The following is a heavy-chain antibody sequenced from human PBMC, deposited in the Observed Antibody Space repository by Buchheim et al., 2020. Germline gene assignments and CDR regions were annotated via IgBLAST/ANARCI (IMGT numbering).Heavy chain of an antibody. CDR2: ISYDGSNK. Sequence: QVQLVESGGGVVQPGRSLRLSCAASGFTFSSYGMHWVRQAPGKGLEWVAVISYDGSNKYYADSVKGRFTISRDNSKNTLYLQMNSLRAEDTAVYYCAIPTRDDGSMGIWGQGTL. CDR1: GFTFSSYG. D-gene: IGHD5-24*01. J-gene: IGHJ4*02. V-gene: IGHV3-30*03. CDR3: AIPTRDDGSMGI.